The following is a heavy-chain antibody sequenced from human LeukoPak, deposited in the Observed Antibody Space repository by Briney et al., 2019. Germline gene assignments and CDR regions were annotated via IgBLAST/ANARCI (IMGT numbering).Heavy chain of an antibody. CDR2: MWSDGSET. J-gene: IGHJ4*02. CDR1: GMNFSSFG. CDR3: ARESVAGTFDY. V-gene: IGHV3-33*01. D-gene: IGHD6-19*01. Sequence: GGSLRLSCAASGMNFSSFGMHWVRQAPGKGLEWLAVMWSDGSETFYSDSVRGRFTISRDNSKNTVHLQMNSLRAEDTAVYYCARESVAGTFDYWGQGTLVTVSS.